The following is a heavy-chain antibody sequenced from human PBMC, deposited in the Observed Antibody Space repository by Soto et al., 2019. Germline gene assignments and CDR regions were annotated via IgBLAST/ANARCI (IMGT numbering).Heavy chain of an antibody. Sequence: PSETLSLTCTVSGGSISSDDYYWSWIRQHPGKGLEWIGYIYYSGSTYYNPSLKSRVTISVDTSKNQFSLKLSSVTAADTAVYYCARDPYYDSRGYAFDYWGQGTLVTVSS. CDR2: IYYSGST. D-gene: IGHD3-22*01. V-gene: IGHV4-31*03. J-gene: IGHJ4*02. CDR1: GGSISSDDYY. CDR3: ARDPYYDSRGYAFDY.